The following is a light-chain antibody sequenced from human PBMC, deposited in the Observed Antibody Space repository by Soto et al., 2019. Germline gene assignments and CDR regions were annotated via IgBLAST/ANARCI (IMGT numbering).Light chain of an antibody. CDR3: QQYSSYSPET. J-gene: IGKJ1*01. CDR2: KAS. Sequence: DIQMTQSPSTLSASIGDRVTITCRANQSISVWLAWYQRKPGKAPKVLIYKASRLESGVPSRFSGSGSGTEFTLTISSLQPDDFATYYCQQYSSYSPETFGQGTKVDI. CDR1: QSISVW. V-gene: IGKV1-5*03.